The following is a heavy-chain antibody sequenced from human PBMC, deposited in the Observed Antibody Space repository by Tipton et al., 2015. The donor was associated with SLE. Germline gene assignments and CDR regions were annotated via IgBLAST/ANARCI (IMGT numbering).Heavy chain of an antibody. CDR2: IFVSGTT. J-gene: IGHJ3*01. V-gene: IGHV4-38-2*01. D-gene: IGHD1-1*01. CDR1: GYSISSGYY. Sequence: TLSLTCAVSGYSISSGYYWGWIRQTAGKGPEWMGRIFVSGTTNYNPSLKSRIALSVDTSKNQFSLTVFSVTAADTALYFCARAKDWKDGFDVWGQGTMVTVSA. CDR3: ARAKDWKDGFDV.